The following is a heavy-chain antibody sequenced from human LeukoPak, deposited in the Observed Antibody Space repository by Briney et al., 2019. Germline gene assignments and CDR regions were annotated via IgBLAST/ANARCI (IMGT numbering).Heavy chain of an antibody. J-gene: IGHJ4*02. V-gene: IGHV3-23*01. CDR2: TGGPGGST. Sequence: GGSLRLSCAASGFTFSSYAMSWVRQTPGKGLEWVSVTGGPGGSTYYADSVRGRFTISRDNSKNTLYLQMNSLRAEDTAVYYCARGAYSPYYFDYWGQGTLVTVSS. CDR1: GFTFSSYA. CDR3: ARGAYSPYYFDY. D-gene: IGHD5-18*01.